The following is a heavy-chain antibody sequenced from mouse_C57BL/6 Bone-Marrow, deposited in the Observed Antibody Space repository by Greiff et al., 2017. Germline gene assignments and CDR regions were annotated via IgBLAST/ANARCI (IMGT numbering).Heavy chain of an antibody. V-gene: IGHV1-50*01. CDR3: AGFYGYFYYFDY. J-gene: IGHJ2*01. CDR1: GYTFTSYW. D-gene: IGHD2-2*01. Sequence: QVQLQQPGAELVKPGASVKLSCKASGYTFTSYWMQWVKQRPGQGLEWIGEIDPSDGYTNYNPKFKGKATLTVDTSSSTAYMQLSSLTSEDSAVYYCAGFYGYFYYFDYWGQGTTLTVSS. CDR2: IDPSDGYT.